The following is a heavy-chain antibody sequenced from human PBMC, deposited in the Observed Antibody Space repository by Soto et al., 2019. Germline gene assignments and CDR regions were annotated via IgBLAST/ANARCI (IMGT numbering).Heavy chain of an antibody. CDR3: ARDESGSYYVPRPYFNY. V-gene: IGHV1-18*04. Sequence: QVQLVQSGAEVKKPGASVKVSCKASGYSFTSYGISWVRQAPGQGLEWMGWISVYNGNTNYAQKFQGRVTMTTDTSTRTAYMELRSLRSDDTAVYNCARDESGSYYVPRPYFNYWGQGTLVTVSS. CDR1: GYSFTSYG. CDR2: ISVYNGNT. J-gene: IGHJ4*02. D-gene: IGHD1-26*01.